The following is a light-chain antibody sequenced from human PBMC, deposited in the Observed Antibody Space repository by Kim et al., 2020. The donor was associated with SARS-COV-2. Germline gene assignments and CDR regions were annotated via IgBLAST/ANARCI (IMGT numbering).Light chain of an antibody. V-gene: IGLV3-1*01. J-gene: IGLJ3*02. CDR1: NLGNKY. CDR3: QAWDRYVV. CDR2: QDS. Sequence: SVSPGQTASITCSGDNLGNKYACWYQQRPGQSPVLVIYQDSKRPSGIPERFSGSNSGNTATLTISGTQAMDEADYYCQAWDRYVVFGGGTQLTVL.